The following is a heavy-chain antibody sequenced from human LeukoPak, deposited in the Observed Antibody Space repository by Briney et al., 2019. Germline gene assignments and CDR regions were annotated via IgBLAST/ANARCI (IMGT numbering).Heavy chain of an antibody. CDR1: GSTLSSYW. CDR3: AKDYGASWY. D-gene: IGHD4-17*01. CDR2: MNSDGSST. Sequence: GGSLRLSCAASGSTLSSYWMHWVRQAPGKGLVWVSGMNSDGSSTYYADSVKGRFTISRDNSKNTLYLQMNSLRAEDTAVYYCAKDYGASWYWGQGTLVTVSS. V-gene: IGHV3-74*01. J-gene: IGHJ4*02.